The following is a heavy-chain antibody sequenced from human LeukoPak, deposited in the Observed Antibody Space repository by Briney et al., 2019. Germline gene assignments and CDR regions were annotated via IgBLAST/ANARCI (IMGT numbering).Heavy chain of an antibody. Sequence: SETLSLTCTVSGGSISSSGYYWGWIRQPPGKGLEWIRSMYYSGSTYYNPSLKSRVTISVDTSKNHFSLKLSSVTAADTAVYYCARDFRGGYDFWSGYYTPYYFDYWGQGTLVTVSS. CDR3: ARDFRGGYDFWSGYYTPYYFDY. J-gene: IGHJ4*02. D-gene: IGHD3-3*01. V-gene: IGHV4-39*07. CDR2: MYYSGST. CDR1: GGSISSSGYY.